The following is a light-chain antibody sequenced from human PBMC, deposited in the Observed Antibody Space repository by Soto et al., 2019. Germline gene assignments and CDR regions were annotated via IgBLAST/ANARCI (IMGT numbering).Light chain of an antibody. CDR2: DAS. CDR1: QSISSW. Sequence: DIQMTQSPSTLSASVGDRVTITCRASQSISSWLAWYQQKPGKAPKLLIYDASSLESGVPSRFSGSGSGTEFTLTISSLQPDDLATYYYQQYNSYAWTFGQGTKVDIK. V-gene: IGKV1-5*01. J-gene: IGKJ1*01. CDR3: QQYNSYAWT.